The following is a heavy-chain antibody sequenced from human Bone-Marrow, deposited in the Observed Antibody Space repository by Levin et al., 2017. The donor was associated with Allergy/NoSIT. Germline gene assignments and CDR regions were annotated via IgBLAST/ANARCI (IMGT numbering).Heavy chain of an antibody. Sequence: GSLRLSCTVSGGSISGHYWSWVRQPPGKGLEWIGYVYDSGRTKSNPSLQSRVTISADTSQNQFSLNVTSVTAADTAMYYCARDLLLDAFDIWGQGTMVTVSS. CDR1: GGSISGHY. CDR3: ARDLLLDAFDI. D-gene: IGHD2/OR15-2a*01. CDR2: VYDSGRT. J-gene: IGHJ3*02. V-gene: IGHV4-59*11.